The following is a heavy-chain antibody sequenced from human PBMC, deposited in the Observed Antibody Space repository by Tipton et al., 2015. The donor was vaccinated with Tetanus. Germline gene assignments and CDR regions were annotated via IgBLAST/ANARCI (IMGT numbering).Heavy chain of an antibody. D-gene: IGHD2-8*01. CDR3: ARRSLLNYGLDV. J-gene: IGHJ6*02. CDR1: GFTSESHY. CDR2: INPDGRRT. Sequence: SLRLSCAASGFTSESHYMHWVRQTPGKGLVWISRINPDGRRTNYADSVKGRFTISRDNAKNTVYLQMSSLRAEDTAVYFCARRSLLNYGLDVWSQGTTVAVSS. V-gene: IGHV3-74*01.